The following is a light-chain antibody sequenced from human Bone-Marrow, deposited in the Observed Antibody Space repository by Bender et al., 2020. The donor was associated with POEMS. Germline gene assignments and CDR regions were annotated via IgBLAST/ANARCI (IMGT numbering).Light chain of an antibody. CDR3: QVWDRSSDHWV. CDR1: NVGSKS. V-gene: IGLV3-21*03. CDR2: DDR. J-gene: IGLJ3*02. Sequence: SYVLTQPPSVSVAPGKTATITCGGNNVGSKSVHWYQQKPGQAPVLVVYDDRDRPSGIPERFSGSNSGNTATLTISRVEAGDEADYYCQVWDRSSDHWVFGGGTKLTVL.